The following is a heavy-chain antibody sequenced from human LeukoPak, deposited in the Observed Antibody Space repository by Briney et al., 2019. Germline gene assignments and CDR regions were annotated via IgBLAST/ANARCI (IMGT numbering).Heavy chain of an antibody. Sequence: GGSLRLSCAASGFTFSSYSMNWVRQAPGKGLEWVSSISSSSSYIYYADSVKGRFTISRDNAKNSLYLQMNSLRAEDTAVYYCERDFWYCSSTSCYGGAFDIWGQGTMVTVSS. CDR3: ERDFWYCSSTSCYGGAFDI. D-gene: IGHD2-2*01. J-gene: IGHJ3*02. CDR2: ISSSSSYI. V-gene: IGHV3-21*01. CDR1: GFTFSSYS.